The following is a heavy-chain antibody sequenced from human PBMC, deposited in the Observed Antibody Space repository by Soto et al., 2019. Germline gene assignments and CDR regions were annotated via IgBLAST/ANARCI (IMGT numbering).Heavy chain of an antibody. J-gene: IGHJ2*01. CDR1: SDSIGNFY. CDR3: ARGMGRYFDL. Sequence: PSETLSLTCTVSSDSIGNFYWSWIRQPAGKGLESIGRLSTSGRTNYSPSLQSRVTMSLDTSKNRFSLRLTSVSAADTAVYFCARGMGRYFDLWGRGTLVTVSS. D-gene: IGHD2-8*01. V-gene: IGHV4-4*07. CDR2: LSTSGRT.